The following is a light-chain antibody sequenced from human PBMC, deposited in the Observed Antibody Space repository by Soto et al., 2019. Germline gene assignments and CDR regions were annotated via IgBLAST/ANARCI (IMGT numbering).Light chain of an antibody. CDR1: HDISTF. CDR2: EAS. Sequence: DIQLTQSPSLLSASIGDRVTITCRASHDISTFLAWYQQKPGKAPKLLIYEASTLQSGVPSRFSGSGSGTELTLTISGLLPEDFAAYHCQQLHTLPFTFGQGTRL. J-gene: IGKJ5*01. V-gene: IGKV1-9*01. CDR3: QQLHTLPFT.